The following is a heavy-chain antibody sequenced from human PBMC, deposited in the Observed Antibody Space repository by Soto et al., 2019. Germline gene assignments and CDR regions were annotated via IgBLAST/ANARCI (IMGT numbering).Heavy chain of an antibody. CDR1: GYTFTSYG. J-gene: IGHJ4*02. D-gene: IGHD6-19*01. Sequence: AASVKVSCKASGYTFTSYGISWVRQAPGQGLEWMGWISAYNGNTNYAQKLQGRVTMTTDTSTSTAYMELRSLRSDDTAVYYCARGFSSGWYSTEYYFDYWGQGTLVTVSS. CDR2: ISAYNGNT. V-gene: IGHV1-18*01. CDR3: ARGFSSGWYSTEYYFDY.